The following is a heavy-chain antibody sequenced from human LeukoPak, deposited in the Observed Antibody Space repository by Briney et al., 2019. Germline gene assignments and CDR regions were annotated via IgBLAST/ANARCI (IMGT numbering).Heavy chain of an antibody. Sequence: SETLSLTCAVYGGSFSGYYWSWIRQPPGKGLEWIGEINHSGSTNYNPSLKSRVTISVDTSKNQFSLKLSSVTAADTAVYYCACSSWYDHYGMDVWGQGTTVTVSS. CDR2: INHSGST. V-gene: IGHV4-34*01. CDR1: GGSFSGYY. CDR3: ACSSWYDHYGMDV. D-gene: IGHD6-13*01. J-gene: IGHJ6*02.